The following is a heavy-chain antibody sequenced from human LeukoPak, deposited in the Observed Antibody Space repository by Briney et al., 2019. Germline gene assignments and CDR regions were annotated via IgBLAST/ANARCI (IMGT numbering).Heavy chain of an antibody. D-gene: IGHD3-16*01. Sequence: PGGFLRLSCAASGVSFSSFAMSWVRQGPARGLEWVSSSRGNGETFYADSVKGRFALSSDSSRNTVYFQLNNLRVEDTAIYYCAKASWVSSTDAVRWGQGTLVTVSS. V-gene: IGHV3-23*01. CDR3: AKASWVSSTDAVR. CDR2: SRGNGET. J-gene: IGHJ4*02. CDR1: GVSFSSFA.